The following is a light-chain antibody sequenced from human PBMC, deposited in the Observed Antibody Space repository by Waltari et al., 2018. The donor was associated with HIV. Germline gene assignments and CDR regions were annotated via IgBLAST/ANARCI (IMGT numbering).Light chain of an antibody. CDR1: QSISNW. V-gene: IGKV1-5*03. Sequence: DIQMTQSPSTLSASVGDRVTITCRASQSISNWLAWYQQKPGKAPKLLIYKASSLESRVPSRFSGSGSGTEYTLTISSLQPDDFATYYCQEYSGYFRTFGQGTKVEIK. CDR2: KAS. J-gene: IGKJ1*01. CDR3: QEYSGYFRT.